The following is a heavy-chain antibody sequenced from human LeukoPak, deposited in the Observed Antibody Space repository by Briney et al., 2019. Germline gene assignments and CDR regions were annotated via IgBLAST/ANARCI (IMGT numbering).Heavy chain of an antibody. CDR1: GGSISSYY. CDR3: AREVYCSSTSCYAPFFDY. V-gene: IGHV4-59*01. J-gene: IGHJ4*02. Sequence: SETLSLTCTVSGGSISSYYWSWIRQPPGKGLEWIGYIYYSGSTNYNPSLKSRVTISVDTSKNQFSLKLSSVTAADTAVYYCAREVYCSSTSCYAPFFDYWGQGTLVTASS. D-gene: IGHD2-2*01. CDR2: IYYSGST.